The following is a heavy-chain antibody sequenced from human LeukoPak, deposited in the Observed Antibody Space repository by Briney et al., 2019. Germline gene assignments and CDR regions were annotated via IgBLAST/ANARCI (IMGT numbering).Heavy chain of an antibody. D-gene: IGHD2-15*01. CDR2: ISGHNDDT. V-gene: IGHV1-18*01. Sequence: ASVKVSCKASGYTFTSYAISWVRPAPGQGLEWMGWISGHNDDTNYAQRLQGRVTMTTDTSRSTAYMELRSLRSDDTAVYYCARAGYCSGGSCYPYYYYYYMDVWGKGTTVTVSS. CDR1: GYTFTSYA. J-gene: IGHJ6*03. CDR3: ARAGYCSGGSCYPYYYYYYMDV.